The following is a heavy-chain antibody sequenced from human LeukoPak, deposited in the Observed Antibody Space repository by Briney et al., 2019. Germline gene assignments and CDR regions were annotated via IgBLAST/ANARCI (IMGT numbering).Heavy chain of an antibody. CDR1: GFTFSSYS. V-gene: IGHV3-21*01. J-gene: IGHJ3*02. CDR3: ARDSYYYGSGSIDDDAFDI. Sequence: GGSLRLSCAASGFTFSSYSMNWVRQAPGKGLEWVSSISSSSSYIYYADSVKGRFTISRDNAKNSLYLQMNSLRAEDTAVYYCARDSYYYGSGSIDDDAFDIWGQGTMVTVSS. CDR2: ISSSSSYI. D-gene: IGHD3-10*01.